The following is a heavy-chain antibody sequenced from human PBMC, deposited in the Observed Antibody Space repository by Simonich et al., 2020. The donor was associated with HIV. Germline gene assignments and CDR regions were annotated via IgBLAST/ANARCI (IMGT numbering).Heavy chain of an antibody. CDR1: GGSFSGYY. D-gene: IGHD4-17*01. CDR2: INHSGST. Sequence: QVQLQQWGAGLLKPSETLSLTCAVYGGSFSGYYWSRLRQPPGKGREWIGEINHSGSTNYNPSPKSRVTISVDTSKNQFSLKLSSVTAADTAVYYCARRHPTTVTTPYFDYWGQGTLVTVSS. CDR3: ARRHPTTVTTPYFDY. V-gene: IGHV4-34*01. J-gene: IGHJ4*02.